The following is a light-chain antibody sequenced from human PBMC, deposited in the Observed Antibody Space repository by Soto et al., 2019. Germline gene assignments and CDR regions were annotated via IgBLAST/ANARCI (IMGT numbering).Light chain of an antibody. V-gene: IGLV2-14*01. J-gene: IGLJ2*01. CDR3: CSYTSSSTVL. Sequence: QSGLTQPASVSGSPGQSITISCTGTSSDIGVYDFVSWYQQHPAKAPKLLIYDVSYRPSGVSDRFSGSKSGNTASLTISGLQAEDEADYYCCSYTSSSTVLFGGGTKVTVL. CDR1: SSDIGVYDF. CDR2: DVS.